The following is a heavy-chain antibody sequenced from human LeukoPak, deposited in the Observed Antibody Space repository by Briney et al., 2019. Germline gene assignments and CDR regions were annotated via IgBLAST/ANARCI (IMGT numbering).Heavy chain of an antibody. V-gene: IGHV3-30*18. CDR1: GFTFSSYG. J-gene: IGHJ4*02. CDR2: ISYDGSNK. D-gene: IGHD2-8*01. CDR3: AKDVLIVYAYDY. Sequence: GGSLRLSCAASGFTFSSYGMHWVRQAPGKGLEWVAVISYDGSNKYYADSVKGRFTISRDNSKNTLYLQMNSLRAEDTAVYYCAKDVLIVYAYDYWGQGTLVTVSS.